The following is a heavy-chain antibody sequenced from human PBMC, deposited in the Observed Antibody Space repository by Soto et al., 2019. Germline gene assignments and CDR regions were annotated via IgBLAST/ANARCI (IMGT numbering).Heavy chain of an antibody. CDR3: ARVLGGYPNFDF. CDR1: GFTVSSYG. D-gene: IGHD3-22*01. V-gene: IGHV3-30-3*01. CDR2: ISYDGSDK. Sequence: QVQLVESGGGVVQPGRSLRLSCAASGFTVSSYGLHWVRQAPGKGLEWLAFISYDGSDKFYADSVKGRFTISRDSSKNTLYLQMNSLRAEDTAVYYCARVLGGYPNFDFWVQGTRVTVSS. J-gene: IGHJ4*02.